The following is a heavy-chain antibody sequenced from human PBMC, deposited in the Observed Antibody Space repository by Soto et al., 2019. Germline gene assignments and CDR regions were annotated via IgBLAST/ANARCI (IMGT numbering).Heavy chain of an antibody. CDR1: GYTFTSYS. V-gene: IGHV1-3*01. Sequence: ASVNVSCNASGYTFTSYSMHWVRQAPGQRLEWMGWINAGNGNTKYSQKFQGRVTITRDTSASTAYMELSSLRSEDTAVYYCARGGGWYVWFDPWAQGTLVTVSS. CDR2: INAGNGNT. J-gene: IGHJ5*02. CDR3: ARGGGWYVWFDP. D-gene: IGHD6-19*01.